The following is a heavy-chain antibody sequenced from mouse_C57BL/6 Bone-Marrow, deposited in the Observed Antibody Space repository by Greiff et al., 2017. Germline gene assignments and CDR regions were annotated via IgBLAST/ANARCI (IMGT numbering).Heavy chain of an antibody. V-gene: IGHV5-4*01. J-gene: IGHJ1*03. Sequence: DVKLVESGGGLVKPGGSLKLSCAASGFTFSSYAMSWVRQTPEKRLEWVATISDGGSYTYYPDNVKGRFTISRDNAKNNLYLQMSHLKSEDTAMYYCARDTIVTTRDVWGTGTTVTVSS. CDR1: GFTFSSYA. D-gene: IGHD2-5*01. CDR2: ISDGGSYT. CDR3: ARDTIVTTRDV.